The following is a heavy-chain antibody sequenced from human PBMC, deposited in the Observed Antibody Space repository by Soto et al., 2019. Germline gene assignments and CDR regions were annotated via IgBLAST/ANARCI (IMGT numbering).Heavy chain of an antibody. D-gene: IGHD6-19*01. CDR1: GFSFSKAW. Sequence: PEGSLRLSCAASGFSFSKAWMSWVRQAPGKGLEWDGRIKSNVDGGTTDHAAPVQGRYTISRDDSRNMLYLRMNNLKTKATAIYYCTTDATYASRWRFDYCGQGILVTVSS. CDR3: TTDATYASRWRFDY. V-gene: IGHV3-15*01. J-gene: IGHJ4*02. CDR2: IKSNVDGGTT.